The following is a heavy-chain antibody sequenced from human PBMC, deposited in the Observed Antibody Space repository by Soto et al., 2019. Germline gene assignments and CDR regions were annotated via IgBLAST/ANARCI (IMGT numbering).Heavy chain of an antibody. V-gene: IGHV3-23*01. Sequence: GGSLRLSCAASGFTFSSYAMSWVRQAPGKGLEWVSAISGSGGSTYYADSVKGRFTISRENSKNTLYLQMNSLRAEDTAVYYCAKSRADYSNYFDYWGQGTLVTVSS. CDR2: ISGSGGST. CDR3: AKSRADYSNYFDY. J-gene: IGHJ4*02. CDR1: GFTFSSYA. D-gene: IGHD4-4*01.